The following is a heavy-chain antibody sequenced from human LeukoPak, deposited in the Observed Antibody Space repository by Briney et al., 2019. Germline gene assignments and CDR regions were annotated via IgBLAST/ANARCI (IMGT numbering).Heavy chain of an antibody. V-gene: IGHV1-2*02. D-gene: IGHD3-3*01. J-gene: IGHJ4*02. CDR3: ARVYYDFWSGSNYFDY. CDR1: GYTFTGYY. CDR2: INPNSGGT. Sequence: ASVKVSCKASGYTFTGYYMHWVRQAPGQGLEWMGWINPNSGGTNYAQKFQGRVTMTRDTSISTAYMELSRLRSDDTAVYYCARVYYDFWSGSNYFDYWGQGPMVTVSS.